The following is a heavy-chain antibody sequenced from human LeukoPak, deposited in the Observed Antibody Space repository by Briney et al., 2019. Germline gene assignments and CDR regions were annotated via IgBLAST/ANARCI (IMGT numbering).Heavy chain of an antibody. D-gene: IGHD6-13*01. V-gene: IGHV1-2*02. CDR3: ARLYSSSWDSSFDY. CDR2: INPNSGGT. CDR1: GYTFTSYY. Sequence: RASVKVSCKASGYTFTSYYMHWVRQAPGQGLEWMGWINPNSGGTNYAQKFQGRVTMTRDTSISTAYMELSRLRSDDTAVYYCARLYSSSWDSSFDYWGQGTLVTVSS. J-gene: IGHJ4*02.